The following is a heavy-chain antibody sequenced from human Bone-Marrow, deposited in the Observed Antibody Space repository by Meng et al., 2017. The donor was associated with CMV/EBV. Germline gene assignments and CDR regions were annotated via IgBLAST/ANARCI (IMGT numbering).Heavy chain of an antibody. CDR2: ISDAGYST. CDR1: GFTFTSYA. V-gene: IGHV3-23*01. CDR3: AKDASHMYYYDSSGYRGPYYFDY. Sequence: GGSLRLSCAASGFTFTSYAMSWVRQAPGKGLEWVSSISDAGYSTYYAASVKGRFTISRDNSKNTPYLQMNSLRAEDTAVYYCAKDASHMYYYDSSGYRGPYYFDYWGQGTLVTVSS. D-gene: IGHD3-22*01. J-gene: IGHJ4*02.